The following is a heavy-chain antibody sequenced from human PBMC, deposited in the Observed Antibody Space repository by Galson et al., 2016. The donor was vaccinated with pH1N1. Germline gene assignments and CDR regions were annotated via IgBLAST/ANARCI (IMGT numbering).Heavy chain of an antibody. J-gene: IGHJ3*02. V-gene: IGHV5-51*01. CDR3: ARQNDYGDYRGDAFDI. CDR2: IYLGGSLI. Sequence: QSGAEVKKPGESLKISCKGSGYRFSSSWIGWVRQMPGKGLEWMGIIYLGGSLIRYRPSFQGQVTISADKSVNIVYLEWGSLKASDTAMYYCARQNDYGDYRGDAFDIGGKGTMVTVSS. CDR1: GYRFSSSW. D-gene: IGHD4-17*01.